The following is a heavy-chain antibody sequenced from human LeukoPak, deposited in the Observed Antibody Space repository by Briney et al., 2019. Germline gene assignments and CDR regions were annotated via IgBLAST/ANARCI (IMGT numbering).Heavy chain of an antibody. Sequence: SETLSLTCTVSGGSISSSSYYWGWIRQPPGKGLEWIGSIYYSGSTYYYPSLKSRVTISVDTSKNQFSLKLSSVTAADTAVYYCAGQYDFWSASGQKNWFDPWGQGTLVTVSS. CDR2: IYYSGST. CDR3: AGQYDFWSASGQKNWFDP. D-gene: IGHD3-3*01. V-gene: IGHV4-39*01. CDR1: GGSISSSSYY. J-gene: IGHJ5*02.